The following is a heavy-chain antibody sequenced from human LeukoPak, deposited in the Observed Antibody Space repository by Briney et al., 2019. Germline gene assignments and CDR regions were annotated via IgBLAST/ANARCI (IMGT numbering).Heavy chain of an antibody. V-gene: IGHV3-21*01. CDR3: ARESSGYFY. Sequence: GESLTLSCAASGFTFSTYSMNWVRQAPGKGLEWVSSISSGSSFIYYADSVKGRFTISRDNAKNSLFLQMNSLRAEDTAVYYCARESSGYFYWGQGTLVTVSS. J-gene: IGHJ4*02. D-gene: IGHD3-22*01. CDR2: ISSGSSFI. CDR1: GFTFSTYS.